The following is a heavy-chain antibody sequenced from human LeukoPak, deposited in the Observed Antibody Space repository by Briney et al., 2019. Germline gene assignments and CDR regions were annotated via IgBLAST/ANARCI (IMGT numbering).Heavy chain of an antibody. V-gene: IGHV3-21*01. Sequence: GGSLRLSCAASGFTFSSYSMNWVRQAPGKGLEWVSSISSSSSYIYYADSVKGRFTISRDNAKSSLYLQMNSLRAGDTAVYYCARGGYTLYWYFDLWGRGTLVTVSS. CDR3: ARGGYTLYWYFDL. J-gene: IGHJ2*01. D-gene: IGHD6-13*01. CDR1: GFTFSSYS. CDR2: ISSSSSYI.